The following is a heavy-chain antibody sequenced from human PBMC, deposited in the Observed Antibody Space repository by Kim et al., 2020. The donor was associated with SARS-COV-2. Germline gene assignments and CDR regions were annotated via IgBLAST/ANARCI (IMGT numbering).Heavy chain of an antibody. CDR3: ARALGGSWSLPGY. Sequence: GGSLRLSCAASRFTFSSYAMHWVRQAPGKGLEWVAVMSYDGSNKYYADSVKGRFAISRDNSKSTLYLQMNSLKSEDTAVYYCARALGGSWSLPGYWGQGTLVTGSA. D-gene: IGHD6-13*01. J-gene: IGHJ4*02. CDR1: RFTFSSYA. V-gene: IGHV3-30*09. CDR2: MSYDGSNK.